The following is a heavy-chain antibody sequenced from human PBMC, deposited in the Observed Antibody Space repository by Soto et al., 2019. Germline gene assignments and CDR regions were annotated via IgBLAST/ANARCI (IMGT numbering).Heavy chain of an antibody. CDR3: ARAGLKGYYYGMDV. CDR2: IYTSGST. J-gene: IGHJ6*02. V-gene: IGHV4-4*07. D-gene: IGHD5-12*01. Sequence: RSLTCTVSGGSISSYYWSWIRQPAGKGLEWIGRIYTSGSTNYNPSLKSRVTMSVDTSKNQFSLKLSSVTAADTAVYYCARAGLKGYYYGMDVWGQGTTVTVSS. CDR1: GGSISSYY.